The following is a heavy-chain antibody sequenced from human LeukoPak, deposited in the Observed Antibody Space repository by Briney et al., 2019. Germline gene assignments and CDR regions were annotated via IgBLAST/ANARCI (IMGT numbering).Heavy chain of an antibody. V-gene: IGHV1-46*01. D-gene: IGHD6-19*01. Sequence: ASVKVSCKASGYTFTSYYMHWVRQAPGQGLEWMGIINPSGGSTSYAQKFQGRVTMTRDTSTRTVYMELSSLRSEDTAVYYCASAAVAGGDYFDYWGQGTLVTVSS. CDR1: GYTFTSYY. CDR3: ASAAVAGGDYFDY. CDR2: INPSGGST. J-gene: IGHJ4*02.